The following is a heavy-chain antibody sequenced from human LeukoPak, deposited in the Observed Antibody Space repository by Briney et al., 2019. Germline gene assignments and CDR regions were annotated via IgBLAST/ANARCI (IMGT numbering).Heavy chain of an antibody. V-gene: IGHV3-21*01. CDR3: ARTYYYDSSGYIPFDY. D-gene: IGHD3-22*01. Sequence: PGGSLRLSCAASGFSFSSYSMNWVRQAPEKGLEWVSSISSSSSYIYYADSVRGRFTISRDNAKNSLYLQMNSLRAEDTAVYYCARTYYYDSSGYIPFDYWGQGTLVTVSS. J-gene: IGHJ4*02. CDR2: ISSSSSYI. CDR1: GFSFSSYS.